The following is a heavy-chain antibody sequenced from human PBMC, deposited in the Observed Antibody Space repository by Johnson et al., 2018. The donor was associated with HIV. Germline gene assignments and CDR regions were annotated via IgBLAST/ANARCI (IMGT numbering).Heavy chain of an antibody. CDR2: ITSSGTS. CDR3: ARDPPTLGVGAFDI. D-gene: IGHD3-16*01. J-gene: IGHJ3*02. CDR1: GFSFSDYY. Sequence: QVQLVESGGNLVKPGGSLRLSCAASGFSFSDYYMTWIRQAPGKGLEWVSYITSSGTSYCADSVKGRFTISRDTPNSPLYLQLNSLRVEDTAVYYCARDPPTLGVGAFDIWGQGTLVTVSS. V-gene: IGHV3-11*01.